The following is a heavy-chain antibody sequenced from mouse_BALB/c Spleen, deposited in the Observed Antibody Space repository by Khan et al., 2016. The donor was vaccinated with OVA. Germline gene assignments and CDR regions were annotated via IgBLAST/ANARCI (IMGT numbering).Heavy chain of an antibody. D-gene: IGHD2-10*01. CDR1: GFSLTGYG. J-gene: IGHJ4*01. CDR2: IWGDGST. V-gene: IGHV2-6-7*01. CDR3: ARAYYANYREAMDY. Sequence: VELVESGPGLVAPSQSLSITCTVSGFSLTGYGVNWVRQPPGKGLEWLGMIWGDGSTDYNSALKSRLSITKDNSESQVFLKMNSLQTDDTARYYCARAYYANYREAMDYWGQGNSVTVSS.